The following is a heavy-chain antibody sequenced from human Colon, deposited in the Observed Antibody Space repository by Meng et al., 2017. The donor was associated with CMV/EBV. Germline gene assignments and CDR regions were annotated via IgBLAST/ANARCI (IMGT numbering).Heavy chain of an antibody. Sequence: LTSYTLSWDREAPGKGQGWVSAITYSGSTACTGCAVKGRFTISRDNYKNTLYLQMNSLRAEDTDVYYCAKEYYDASSGYQPPCFDYWGQGTLVTVSS. CDR3: AKEYYDASSGYQPPCFDY. D-gene: IGHD3-22*01. CDR2: ITYSGSTA. J-gene: IGHJ4*02. V-gene: IGHV3-23*01. CDR1: LTSYT.